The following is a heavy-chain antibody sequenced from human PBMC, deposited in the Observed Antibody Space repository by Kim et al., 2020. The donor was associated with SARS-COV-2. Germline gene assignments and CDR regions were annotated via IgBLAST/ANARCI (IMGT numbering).Heavy chain of an antibody. J-gene: IGHJ4*02. CDR1: GFTFSTYS. CDR3: ASYSSGYDWVYYFAY. Sequence: GGSLRLSCAASGFTFSTYSMNWVRQAPGKGLEWVSYISSSSSTIYYADSVKGRFTISRDNANNSLYLQMNSLRDEDTAVYYCASYSSGYDWVYYFAYWGQGTLVTV. CDR2: ISSSSSTI. D-gene: IGHD5-12*01. V-gene: IGHV3-48*02.